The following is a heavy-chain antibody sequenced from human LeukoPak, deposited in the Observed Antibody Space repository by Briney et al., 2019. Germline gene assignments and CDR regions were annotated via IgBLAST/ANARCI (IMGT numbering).Heavy chain of an antibody. V-gene: IGHV3-15*01. Sequence: GGSLRLSCVDSGFTFTNAWMSWVRQAPGKGLEWIGRIKSKTDGETTNYAEPVRGRFTISRDDSKSAVYLQMNSLKIEDTAVYYCTTDLGTYYHGSQRLIPIDYWGQGTLVTVSS. D-gene: IGHD3-10*01. J-gene: IGHJ4*02. CDR2: IKSKTDGETT. CDR1: GFTFTNAW. CDR3: TTDLGTYYHGSQRLIPIDY.